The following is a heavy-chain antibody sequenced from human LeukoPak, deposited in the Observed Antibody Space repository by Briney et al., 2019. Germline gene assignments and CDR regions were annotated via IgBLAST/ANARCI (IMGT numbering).Heavy chain of an antibody. V-gene: IGHV3-7*01. CDR2: IKQDGSEK. CDR3: ARDPGDSDGWYYFDC. J-gene: IGHJ4*02. Sequence: GGSLRLSCAVSGFSANNYWMSWVRQGPGKGLEWVASIKQDGSEKYYVDSVKGRFTISRDNAKNSLYLQMNSMGVEDMAVYHCARDPGDSDGWYYFDCRGQGTLVTVSS. CDR1: GFSANNYW. D-gene: IGHD6-19*01.